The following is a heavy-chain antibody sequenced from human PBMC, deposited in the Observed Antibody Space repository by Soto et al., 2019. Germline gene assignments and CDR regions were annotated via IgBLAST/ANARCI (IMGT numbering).Heavy chain of an antibody. V-gene: IGHV3-30*18. CDR3: AKDPTEHGRFYYGSGSYYNPHYNWFDT. Sequence: XGSLKLSCAASGLTFSSYGMHWVRQAPGKGLDWVAVISYDGSNKYYADSVKGRFTISRDNSKNTLYLQMNSLRAEDTAVYYCAKDPTEHGRFYYGSGSYYNPHYNWFDTWGQGTLVTVSS. J-gene: IGHJ5*02. CDR2: ISYDGSNK. D-gene: IGHD3-10*01. CDR1: GLTFSSYG.